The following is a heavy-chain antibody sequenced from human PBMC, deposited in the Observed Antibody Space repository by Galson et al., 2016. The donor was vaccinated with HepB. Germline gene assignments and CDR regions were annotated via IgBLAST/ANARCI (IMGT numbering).Heavy chain of an antibody. Sequence: SETLSLICTVSGGSISSTGYYWGWIRQPPGKGLEWIGSFYYSGSTYYNPSLKSRVTISVDTSKNQFSLKLSSVTAADTAVYYCARQHPNSGYDRNPRGAFDMWGQGTMVTVSS. D-gene: IGHD5-12*01. CDR1: GGSISSTGYY. J-gene: IGHJ3*02. CDR2: FYYSGST. V-gene: IGHV4-39*01. CDR3: ARQHPNSGYDRNPRGAFDM.